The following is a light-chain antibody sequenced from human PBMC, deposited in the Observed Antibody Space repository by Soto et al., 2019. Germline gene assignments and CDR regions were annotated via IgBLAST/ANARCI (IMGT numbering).Light chain of an antibody. J-gene: IGKJ1*01. CDR2: DIF. Sequence: SQSVTSSFLAWYQQKPGQAPRLVIYDIFTRATGVPTRISGSGSGTEFTLTFSRVQSEDLAVHSCRDSASPIQTLGQGTKVDIK. CDR3: RDSASPIQT. CDR1: QSVTSSF. V-gene: IGKV3-20*01.